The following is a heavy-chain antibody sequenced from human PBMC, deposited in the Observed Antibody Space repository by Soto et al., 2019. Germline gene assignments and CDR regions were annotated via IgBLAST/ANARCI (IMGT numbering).Heavy chain of an antibody. Sequence: PAGSLRLSCAASGFTFSSYAMSWVRQAPGKGLEWVSAISGSGGSTYYADSVKGRFTISRDNSKNTLYLQMNSLRAEDTAVYYCAKDRDDSSGLRLFDYWGQGTLVTVSS. J-gene: IGHJ4*02. D-gene: IGHD3-22*01. CDR1: GFTFSSYA. CDR3: AKDRDDSSGLRLFDY. CDR2: ISGSGGST. V-gene: IGHV3-23*01.